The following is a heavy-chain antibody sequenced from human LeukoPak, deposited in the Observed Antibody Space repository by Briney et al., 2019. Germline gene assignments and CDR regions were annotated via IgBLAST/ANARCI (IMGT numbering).Heavy chain of an antibody. D-gene: IGHD3-10*02. Sequence: SETLSLTCAVYGGSFSGYYWSWIRQPPGKGLEWIGEINHSGSTNYNPSLKSRVTISVDTSKNQFSLKLSSVTAADTAVYYCARDNVRGVIFSTDYWGQGTLVTVSS. V-gene: IGHV4-34*01. J-gene: IGHJ4*02. CDR2: INHSGST. CDR3: ARDNVRGVIFSTDY. CDR1: GGSFSGYY.